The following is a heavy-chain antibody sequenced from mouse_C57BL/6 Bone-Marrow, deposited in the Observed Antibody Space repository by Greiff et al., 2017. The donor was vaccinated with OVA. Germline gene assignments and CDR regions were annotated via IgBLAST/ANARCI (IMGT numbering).Heavy chain of an antibody. CDR2: FNPYNDDT. CDR1: GYTFTSYP. D-gene: IGHD1-1*01. V-gene: IGHV1-47*01. Sequence: QVQLQQSGAELVKPGASVKLSCKASGYTFTSYPIAWMKQNHGKSLEWIGTFNPYNDDTKYNEKFKGRATLTVDKSSSTGYLELSRLTSDDAAVYYCARDSDTTVVDTPDYWGQGTTLTVSS. CDR3: ARDSDTTVVDTPDY. J-gene: IGHJ2*01.